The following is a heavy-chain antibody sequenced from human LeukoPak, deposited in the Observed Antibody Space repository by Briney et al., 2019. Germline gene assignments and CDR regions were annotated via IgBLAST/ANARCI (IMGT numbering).Heavy chain of an antibody. Sequence: PSETLSLTCTVSGGSISSSSYYWSWIRQPPGKGLEWIGEINHSGSTNYNPSLKSRVTISVDTSKNQFSLKLSSVTAADTAVYYCARDRHYYYYGMDVWGQGTTVTVSS. J-gene: IGHJ6*02. CDR3: ARDRHYYYYGMDV. CDR1: GGSISSSSYY. CDR2: INHSGST. V-gene: IGHV4-39*07.